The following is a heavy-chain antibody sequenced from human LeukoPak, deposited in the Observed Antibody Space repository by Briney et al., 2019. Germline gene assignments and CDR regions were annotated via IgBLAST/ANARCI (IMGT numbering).Heavy chain of an antibody. Sequence: GGSLRLSCAASGFTFSSYGMSWGRQAPGKGLEWVSGISAGGSNTYYADSVMGRFTISRDDSKNTLYLQMNSLRAEDTAVYYCAKDPRPDLEWLLFHWFDPWGQGTLVTVSS. CDR1: GFTFSSYG. CDR3: AKDPRPDLEWLLFHWFDP. V-gene: IGHV3-23*01. CDR2: ISAGGSNT. D-gene: IGHD3-3*01. J-gene: IGHJ5*02.